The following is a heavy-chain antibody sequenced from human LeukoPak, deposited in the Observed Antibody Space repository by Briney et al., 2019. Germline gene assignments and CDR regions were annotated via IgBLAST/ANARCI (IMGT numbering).Heavy chain of an antibody. J-gene: IGHJ6*02. V-gene: IGHV1-8*01. Sequence: ASVKVSCKASGYTFTSYDINWVRQATGQGLEWMGWMNPNSGNTGYAQKFRGRVTMTRNTSISTAYMELSSLRSEDTAVYYCATTGIKYYYYGMDVWGQGTTVTVSS. CDR1: GYTFTSYD. CDR2: MNPNSGNT. D-gene: IGHD1-1*01. CDR3: ATTGIKYYYYGMDV.